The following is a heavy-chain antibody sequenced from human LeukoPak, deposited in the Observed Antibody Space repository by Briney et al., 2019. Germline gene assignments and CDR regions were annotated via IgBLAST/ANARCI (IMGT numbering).Heavy chain of an antibody. D-gene: IGHD3-3*01. V-gene: IGHV4-39*01. Sequence: RPSETLSFTCTVSGGSISSYYWAWIRQPPGKGLEWIGSKYYSGDTYYSPSLKSRVTISVDTSRNKFALKLNSVTAADTAVYFCARHRLEGDTFDIWGQGTKVTVSS. CDR2: KYYSGDT. J-gene: IGHJ3*02. CDR1: GGSISSYY. CDR3: ARHRLEGDTFDI.